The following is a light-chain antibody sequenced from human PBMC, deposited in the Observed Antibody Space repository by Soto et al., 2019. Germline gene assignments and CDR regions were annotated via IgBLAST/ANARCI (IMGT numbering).Light chain of an antibody. V-gene: IGKV3-20*01. CDR3: QQYGSSRLT. J-gene: IGKJ4*01. CDR2: GAS. Sequence: EIVLTQSPGTLSLSPGERVTLSCRASQSVTSSYLAWYQQKPGQAPRLLNYGASTRATGIPDRFSGSGSGTDFTLTISRLEPEDFAVYYCQQYGSSRLTFGGGTKVDIK. CDR1: QSVTSSY.